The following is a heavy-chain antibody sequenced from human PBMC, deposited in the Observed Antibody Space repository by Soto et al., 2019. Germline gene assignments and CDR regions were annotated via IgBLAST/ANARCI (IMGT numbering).Heavy chain of an antibody. J-gene: IGHJ5*01. Sequence: SETLSLTCAVSGGSVSGGIYYWSWIRQHPGKCLEWIGYINYSGSSYYNPSLKSRVSMXXXTXXXXXSLXLSXVTXADTAAYYCARALSDYTPDSWGQGTLVTVSS. CDR2: INYSGSS. CDR3: ARALSDYTPDS. D-gene: IGHD4-4*01. CDR1: GGSVSGGIYY. V-gene: IGHV4-31*11.